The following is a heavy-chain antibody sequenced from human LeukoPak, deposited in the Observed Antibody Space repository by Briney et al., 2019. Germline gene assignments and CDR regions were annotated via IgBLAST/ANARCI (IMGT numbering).Heavy chain of an antibody. J-gene: IGHJ6*02. Sequence: GGSLRLSCAASGVTFSSYWMNWVRQAPGKGLEWVAIIKQDGSEKYYVDFVKGRFSISRDNAKNSLYLQMNSLGADDTAVYYCAGGTGMDVWGQGTPVTGSS. D-gene: IGHD1-1*01. CDR1: GVTFSSYW. CDR2: IKQDGSEK. CDR3: AGGTGMDV. V-gene: IGHV3-7*05.